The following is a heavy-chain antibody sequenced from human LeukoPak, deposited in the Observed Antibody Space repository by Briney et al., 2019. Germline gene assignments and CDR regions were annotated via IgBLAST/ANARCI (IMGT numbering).Heavy chain of an antibody. J-gene: IGHJ4*02. CDR3: ARALLRIVGAHGY. CDR2: IYYSGST. V-gene: IGHV4-59*01. Sequence: SETLSLTCTVSGGSISSYYWSWIRQPPGKGLEWIGYIYYSGSTNYNPSLKSRVTISVDTSKNQFSLKLSSVTVADTAVYYCARALLRIVGAHGYWGQGTLVTVSS. CDR1: GGSISSYY. D-gene: IGHD1-26*01.